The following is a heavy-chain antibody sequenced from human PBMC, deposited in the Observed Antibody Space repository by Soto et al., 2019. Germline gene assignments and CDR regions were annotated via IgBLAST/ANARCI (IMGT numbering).Heavy chain of an antibody. Sequence: VGFLSLSCPASGFTVSSNCMSWGRQAPWKWLEWVSVIYSGGSTYYADSVKSPFTPSRDNSKNTLYLPINSLRSEDTAVYYCPRHRDPAGTPNYYYYSGMDVWGQETTLTVPS. V-gene: IGHV3-53*01. CDR3: PRHRDPAGTPNYYYYSGMDV. CDR1: GFTVSSNC. J-gene: IGHJ6*02. D-gene: IGHD6-13*01. CDR2: IYSGGST.